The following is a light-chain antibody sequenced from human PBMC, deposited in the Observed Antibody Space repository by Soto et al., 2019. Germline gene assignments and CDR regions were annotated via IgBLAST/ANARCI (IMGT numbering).Light chain of an antibody. V-gene: IGKV3-15*01. Sequence: EIVMTQSPATLSVSPGERATLSCRASQSVSSNLAWYQQKPGQAPRLLIYGASTMATGIPARFSGSGSGTEFPLTISRLQSEDFAVYYCQQYNSWPPWTFGQGTKVEIK. CDR1: QSVSSN. CDR2: GAS. CDR3: QQYNSWPPWT. J-gene: IGKJ1*01.